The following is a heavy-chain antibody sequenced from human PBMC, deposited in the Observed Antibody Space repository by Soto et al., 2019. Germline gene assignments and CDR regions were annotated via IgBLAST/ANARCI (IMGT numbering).Heavy chain of an antibody. CDR3: AIQLTGYPNWFDA. D-gene: IGHD3-9*01. CDR2: IFYGHGT. CDR1: GGSVTSSTSS. Sequence: QVQLQESGPGLVNPSETLSLTCTVSGGSVTSSTSSWAWVRQPPGKGLHWIGTIFYGHGTYYNPSLQGRVTISRHTSKIQFSLEVTSVTAADTSVYYCAIQLTGYPNWFDAGCRGILVIVSS. V-gene: IGHV4-39*01. J-gene: IGHJ5*02.